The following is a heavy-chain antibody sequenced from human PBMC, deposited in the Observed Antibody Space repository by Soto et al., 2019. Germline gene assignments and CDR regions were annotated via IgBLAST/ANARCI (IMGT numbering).Heavy chain of an antibody. CDR1: GGSISSSGYY. D-gene: IGHD3-22*01. J-gene: IGHJ6*02. Sequence: TLSLTCTVSGGSISSSGYYWGWIRQSPGKGLEWIGTIFYSGTTYYNPSLESRITISQDTSNNQFSLKLTSVTAADTAVYYCARHYYDSSGYPAPYYHGMDVWGQGTTVTVSS. V-gene: IGHV4-39*01. CDR2: IFYSGTT. CDR3: ARHYYDSSGYPAPYYHGMDV.